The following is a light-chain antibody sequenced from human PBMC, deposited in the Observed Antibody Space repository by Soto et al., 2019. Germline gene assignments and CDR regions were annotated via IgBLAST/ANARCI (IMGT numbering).Light chain of an antibody. CDR2: AAS. J-gene: IGKJ3*01. Sequence: DIQMTQSPSSLSASVGDRVTITCRSSQAISNYLAWYQQKPGKVPKLLIYAASTLQSGVPSRFSGSGSGTDFTLTISSLQPEDVATYYCQKYNSARVTFGPGTKVDIK. CDR1: QAISNY. V-gene: IGKV1-27*01. CDR3: QKYNSARVT.